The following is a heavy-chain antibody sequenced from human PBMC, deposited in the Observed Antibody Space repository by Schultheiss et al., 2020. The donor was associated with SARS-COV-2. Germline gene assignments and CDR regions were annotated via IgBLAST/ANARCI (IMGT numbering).Heavy chain of an antibody. CDR3: ARLDYDFWSGYHPGSDYYYGMDV. V-gene: IGHV1-69*01. CDR1: GGTFSSYA. CDR2: IIPIFGTA. Sequence: KISCKASGGTFSSYAISWVRQAPGQGLEWMGGIIPIFGTANYAQKFQGRVTITADESTSTAYMELSSLRSEDTAVYYCARLDYDFWSGYHPGSDYYYGMDVWGQGTTVTVSS. D-gene: IGHD3-3*01. J-gene: IGHJ6*02.